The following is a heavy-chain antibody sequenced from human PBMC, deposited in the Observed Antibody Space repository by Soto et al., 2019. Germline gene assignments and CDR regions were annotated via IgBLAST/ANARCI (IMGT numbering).Heavy chain of an antibody. Sequence: SETLSLTCTVSGCSISSGDYYWSWIRQPPGKGLEWIGYIYYSGGTYYNPSFKSRVTISVDTSKNQFSLKLSSVTAADTAVYYCARYFTIFGVVTHWGQGTLVTVSS. CDR1: GCSISSGDYY. D-gene: IGHD3-3*01. J-gene: IGHJ4*02. CDR3: ARYFTIFGVVTH. CDR2: IYYSGGT. V-gene: IGHV4-30-4*01.